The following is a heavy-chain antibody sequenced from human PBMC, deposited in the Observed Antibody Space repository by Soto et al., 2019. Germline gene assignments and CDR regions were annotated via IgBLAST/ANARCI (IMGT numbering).Heavy chain of an antibody. CDR1: GGSISSGGYY. J-gene: IGHJ5*02. CDR2: IYYSGST. V-gene: IGHV4-31*03. D-gene: IGHD5-12*01. Sequence: SETLSLTCTVSGGSISSGGYYWSWIRQHPGKGLEWIGYIYYSGSTYYNPSLKSRVTISVDTSKNQFSLKLSSVTAADTAVYYCARDLGYDYRGNYNWFDPWGQGTLVTVSS. CDR3: ARDLGYDYRGNYNWFDP.